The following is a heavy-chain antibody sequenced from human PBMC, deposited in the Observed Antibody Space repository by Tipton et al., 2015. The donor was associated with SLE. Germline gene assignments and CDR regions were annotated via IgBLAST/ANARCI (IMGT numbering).Heavy chain of an antibody. J-gene: IGHJ6*03. CDR1: AGSISSSNW. V-gene: IGHV4-4*02. CDR3: ASDYSNSDYSYYYMGV. CDR2: TFHSGNV. Sequence: TLSLTCYVSAGSISSSNWWNWVRQPPGKGLEWIGETFHSGNVHYNPSLKSLVTMSLDKSNNQFSLKMTSVTAADTAVYYCASDYSNSDYSYYYMGVWGKGTTVTGSS. D-gene: IGHD4-11*01.